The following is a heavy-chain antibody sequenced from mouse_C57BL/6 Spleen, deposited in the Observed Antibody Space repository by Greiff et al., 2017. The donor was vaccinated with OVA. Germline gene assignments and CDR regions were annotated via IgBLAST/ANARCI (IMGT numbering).Heavy chain of an antibody. Sequence: EVQLQESGAELVKPGASVKLSCTASGFNIKDYYMHWVKQRTEQGLEWIGRIDPEDGETKYAPKFQGKATITADTSSNTAYLQLSSLTSEDTAVYYCANIPAITTVVARGFAYWGQGTLVTVSA. CDR3: ANIPAITTVVARGFAY. CDR2: IDPEDGET. V-gene: IGHV14-2*01. CDR1: GFNIKDYY. J-gene: IGHJ3*01. D-gene: IGHD1-1*01.